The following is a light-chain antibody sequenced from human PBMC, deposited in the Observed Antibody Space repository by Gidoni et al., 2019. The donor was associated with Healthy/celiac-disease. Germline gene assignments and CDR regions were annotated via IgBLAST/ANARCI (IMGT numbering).Light chain of an antibody. Sequence: IQMTQSPSSLSASVGDRVTITCRASQSIRSYLNWYQQKPGKAPKLLIYAASSLQSGVPSRFSGSGSGTDFTLTISSLQPEDFATYYCQQSYSTPLTFGGGTKLEIK. J-gene: IGKJ4*01. CDR3: QQSYSTPLT. V-gene: IGKV1-39*01. CDR1: QSIRSY. CDR2: AAS.